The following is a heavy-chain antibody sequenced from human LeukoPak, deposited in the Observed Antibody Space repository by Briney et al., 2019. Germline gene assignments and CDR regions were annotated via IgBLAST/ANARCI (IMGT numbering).Heavy chain of an antibody. Sequence: GGSLRLSCAASGFTFSSYWMHSVRHAPEKGLVWVSRINSDGSNTNYADSVKGRFTISRDNAKNTLYLQMNRLRAEDTAVFYCARVREISGYWGFLDYWGQGTLVTVSS. V-gene: IGHV3-74*01. D-gene: IGHD5-12*01. J-gene: IGHJ4*02. CDR3: ARVREISGYWGFLDY. CDR2: INSDGSNT. CDR1: GFTFSSYW.